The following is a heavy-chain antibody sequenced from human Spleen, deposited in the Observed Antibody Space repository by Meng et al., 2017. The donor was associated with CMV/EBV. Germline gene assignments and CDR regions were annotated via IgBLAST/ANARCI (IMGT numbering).Heavy chain of an antibody. V-gene: IGHV4-38-2*02. J-gene: IGHJ4*02. D-gene: IGHD4-17*01. CDR2: IYHSGST. Sequence: ESLKISCTVSGYSISSGYYWGWIRQPPGKGLEWIGSIYHSGSTYYNPSLKSRVTISVDTSKNQFSLKLSSVTAADTAVYYCAHGDYVDYWGQGTLVTVSS. CDR1: GYSISSGYY. CDR3: AHGDYVDY.